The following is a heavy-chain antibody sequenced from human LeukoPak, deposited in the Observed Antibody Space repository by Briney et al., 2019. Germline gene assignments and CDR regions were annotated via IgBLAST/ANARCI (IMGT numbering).Heavy chain of an antibody. CDR2: IYYSGST. CDR3: ARRAFGVGFDY. CDR1: GGSISSSSYY. D-gene: IGHD3-3*01. V-gene: IGHV4-39*01. J-gene: IGHJ4*02. Sequence: QSSETLSLTCTVSGGSISSSSYYWGWIRQPPGKGLEWIGSIYYSGSTYYNPSLKSRVTISVDTSKNQFSLKLSSVTAADTAVYYCARRAFGVGFDYWGQGTLVTVSS.